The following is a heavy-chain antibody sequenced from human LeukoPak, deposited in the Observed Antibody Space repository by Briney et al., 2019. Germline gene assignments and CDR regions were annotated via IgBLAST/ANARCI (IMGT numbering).Heavy chain of an antibody. V-gene: IGHV3-23*01. D-gene: IGHD6-13*01. Sequence: PGGSLRLSCAASGFTFSFYAMSWVRQAPGKGLEWVSGISGSGSSTYYADSVKGRFTISRDNSKNTLYLQMNSLRAEDTAVYYCAIGQQLAYFDYWGQGTLLTVSS. J-gene: IGHJ4*02. CDR1: GFTFSFYA. CDR3: AIGQQLAYFDY. CDR2: ISGSGSST.